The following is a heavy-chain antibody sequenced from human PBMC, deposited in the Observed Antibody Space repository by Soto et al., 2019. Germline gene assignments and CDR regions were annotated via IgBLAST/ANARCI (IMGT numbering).Heavy chain of an antibody. CDR1: GFTFSSYW. CDR3: ARADAGSYRDHYSAMDV. CDR2: INSDGSST. V-gene: IGHV3-74*01. Sequence: PGGSLRLSCAAAGFTFSSYWMNWVRQAPGKGLVWVERINSDGSSTSYADSVKGRFTISRDNANNTLYLQMNSLRAEDTAVYYCARADAGSYRDHYSAMDVSGQGPTGT. J-gene: IGHJ6*02. D-gene: IGHD1-26*01.